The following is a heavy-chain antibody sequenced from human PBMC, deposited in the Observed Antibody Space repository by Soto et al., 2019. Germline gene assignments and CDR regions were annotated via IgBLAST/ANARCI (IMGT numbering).Heavy chain of an antibody. CDR1: GYSFTTYW. CDR2: IDPLDSYT. V-gene: IGHV5-10-1*01. CDR3: ARHTRLTATADF. Sequence: EVQLVQSGAEVKKPGESLRISCKGSGYSFTTYWISWVRQMPGKGLEWMGRIDPLDSYTNYSPSFEGHVTISVDKSITTAYLRWGSLKASDTAMYYCARHTRLTATADFWGQGTLVSVSS. J-gene: IGHJ4*02. D-gene: IGHD2-2*02.